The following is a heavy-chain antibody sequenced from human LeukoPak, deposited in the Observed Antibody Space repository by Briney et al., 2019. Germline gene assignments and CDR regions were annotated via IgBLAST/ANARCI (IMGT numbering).Heavy chain of an antibody. CDR1: GGXIXSYY. CDR2: IYYXWST. CDR3: ARMYYDILTGYSHEAFDI. D-gene: IGHD3-9*01. V-gene: IGHV4-59*01. J-gene: IGHJ3*02. Sequence: SETLSLTCTVXGGXIXSYYWXXXXXXPGXVLXWMXYIYYXWSTNYNPXXTXRVTISVDTSKTQFSLKLSSVTAADTAVYYCARMYYDILTGYSHEAFDIWGQGTMVTVSS.